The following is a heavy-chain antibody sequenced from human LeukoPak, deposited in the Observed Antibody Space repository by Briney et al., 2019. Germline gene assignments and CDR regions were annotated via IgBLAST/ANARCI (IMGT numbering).Heavy chain of an antibody. D-gene: IGHD6-19*01. Sequence: ASVKVSCKASGYTFTSYGISWVRQAPGQGLEWMRWISAYNGNTNYAQKLQGRVTMTTDTFTSTAYMELRSLRSDDTAVYYCARDLRVSRVAVAGMGDSYWGQGTLVTVSS. CDR2: ISAYNGNT. CDR1: GYTFTSYG. J-gene: IGHJ4*02. CDR3: ARDLRVSRVAVAGMGDSY. V-gene: IGHV1-18*04.